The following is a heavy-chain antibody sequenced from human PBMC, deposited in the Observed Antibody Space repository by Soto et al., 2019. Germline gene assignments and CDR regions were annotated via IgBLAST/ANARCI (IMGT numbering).Heavy chain of an antibody. CDR2: IKQDGSER. D-gene: IGHD2-2*01. Sequence: EVQLGDSGGGLVQPGGSLRLPCAASGFTFSSYWMSWVRQAPGKGLEWVATIKQDGSERYYVDSVKGQFTLSRDHAKNSLNLQMTSLRAADTALYYAASGCGRPSFPYHFDCWGQGSLVTVSS. CDR3: ASGCGRPSFPYHFDC. J-gene: IGHJ4*02. V-gene: IGHV3-7*05. CDR1: GFTFSSYW.